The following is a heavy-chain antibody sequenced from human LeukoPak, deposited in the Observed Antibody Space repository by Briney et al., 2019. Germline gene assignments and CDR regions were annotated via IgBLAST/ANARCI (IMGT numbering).Heavy chain of an antibody. V-gene: IGHV3-21*01. Sequence: GGSLRLSCAASGFTFSSYSMNWVRQAPGKGLEWVSSISSSSSYIYYADSVKGRFTISRDNAKNSLYLQMNSLRAEDTAVYYCARDPQHNWNYGWFDPWGQGTLVTVSS. CDR3: ARDPQHNWNYGWFDP. D-gene: IGHD1-7*01. CDR1: GFTFSSYS. CDR2: ISSSSSYI. J-gene: IGHJ5*02.